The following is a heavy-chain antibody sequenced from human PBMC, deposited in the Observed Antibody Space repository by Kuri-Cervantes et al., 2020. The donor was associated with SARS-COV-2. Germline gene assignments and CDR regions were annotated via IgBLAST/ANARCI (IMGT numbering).Heavy chain of an antibody. V-gene: IGHV3-21*01. D-gene: IGHD1-1*01. CDR3: VRDGDHWNFDY. CDR2: ISSSSSYI. CDR1: GFTFSSYE. Sequence: GGSLRLSCAASGFTFSSYEMNWVRQAPGKGLEWVSSISSSSSYIYYADSVKGRFTISRDNAKNMLFLQMNSLRAEDTAVYYCVRDGDHWNFDYWGQGTLVTVSS. J-gene: IGHJ4*02.